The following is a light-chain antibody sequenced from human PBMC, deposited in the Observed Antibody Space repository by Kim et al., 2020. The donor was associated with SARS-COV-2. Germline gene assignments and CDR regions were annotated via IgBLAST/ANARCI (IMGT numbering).Light chain of an antibody. V-gene: IGKV3-20*01. Sequence: EIELTQSPGTLSLSPGERATLSCRASQSVSNPYIAWYQQRPGQAPRLIVYGTSTRATGIPDRISGSGSETDFTLTISRVEPEDLAVYYCHQYARSSETFGQGTKLEI. CDR1: QSVSNPY. J-gene: IGKJ2*01. CDR2: GTS. CDR3: HQYARSSET.